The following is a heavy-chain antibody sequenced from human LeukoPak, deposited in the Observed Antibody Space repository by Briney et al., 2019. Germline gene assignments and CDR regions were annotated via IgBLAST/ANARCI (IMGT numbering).Heavy chain of an antibody. CDR1: GITVSSNY. Sequence: GGSLRLSCAASGITVSSNYMTWVRQAPGKGLQWVSVIYSGGSTYYADSVKGRFTISRDNSKNTLYLQMNSLRAEDTAVYYCAKVFSVEPYDSSGYSGYWGQGTLVTVSS. J-gene: IGHJ4*02. CDR2: IYSGGST. D-gene: IGHD3-22*01. V-gene: IGHV3-66*02. CDR3: AKVFSVEPYDSSGYSGY.